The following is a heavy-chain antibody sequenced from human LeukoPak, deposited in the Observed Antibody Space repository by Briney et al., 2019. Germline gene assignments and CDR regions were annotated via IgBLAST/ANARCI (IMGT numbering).Heavy chain of an antibody. CDR1: GYSISSGHY. CDR3: AEGGDYEAFDY. V-gene: IGHV4-61*05. Sequence: SETLSLTCTVSGYSISSGHYWGWIRQPPGKGLEWIGYIYYSGSTNYNPSLKSRVTISVDTSKNQFSLKLSSVTAADTAVYYCAEGGDYEAFDYWGQGTLVTVSS. J-gene: IGHJ4*02. CDR2: IYYSGST. D-gene: IGHD4-17*01.